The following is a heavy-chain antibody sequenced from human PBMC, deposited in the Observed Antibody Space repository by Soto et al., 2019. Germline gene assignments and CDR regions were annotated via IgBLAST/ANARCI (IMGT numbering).Heavy chain of an antibody. CDR3: ARYGEGCSSTSCYVWGYYYGMDV. D-gene: IGHD2-2*01. Sequence: ASETLSLTCTASGGSISSGGYYWSWMRQHPGKGLEWIGYIYYSGSTYYNPSLKSRVTISVDTSNNQFSLQLSSVTAADTAVYYCARYGEGCSSTSCYVWGYYYGMDVWGQGTTVTVSS. J-gene: IGHJ6*02. CDR1: GGSISSGGYY. V-gene: IGHV4-31*03. CDR2: IYYSGST.